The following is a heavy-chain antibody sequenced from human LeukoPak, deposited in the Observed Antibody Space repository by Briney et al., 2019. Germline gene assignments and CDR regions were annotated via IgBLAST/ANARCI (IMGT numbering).Heavy chain of an antibody. V-gene: IGHV4-59*12. Sequence: SETLSLTCTVSGGSISSYYWSWIRQPPGKGLEWIGYIYYSGSTNYNPSLKSRVTISVDTSKNQFSLKLSSVTAADTAVYYCAREAAAGDYWGQGTLVTVSS. J-gene: IGHJ4*02. CDR2: IYYSGST. D-gene: IGHD6-13*01. CDR1: GGSISSYY. CDR3: AREAAAGDY.